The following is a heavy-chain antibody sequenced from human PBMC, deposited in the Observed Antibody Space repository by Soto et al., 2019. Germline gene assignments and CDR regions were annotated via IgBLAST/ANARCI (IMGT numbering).Heavy chain of an antibody. CDR1: GFTFRSFT. V-gene: IGHV3-21*01. D-gene: IGHD6-13*01. Sequence: GSLLLSCAASGFTFRSFTMNWVRQAPGKGLEWVSTISSNSAYIYYTDALRGRFTISRDNAKNSLHLQMKSLRAEDTAVYYCTRDASRDSSARGWFDPWGPGTLVTVSS. CDR2: ISSNSAYI. CDR3: TRDASRDSSARGWFDP. J-gene: IGHJ5*02.